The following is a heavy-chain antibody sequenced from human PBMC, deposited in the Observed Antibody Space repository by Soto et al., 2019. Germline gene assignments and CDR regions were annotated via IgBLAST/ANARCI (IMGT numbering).Heavy chain of an antibody. D-gene: IGHD2-2*01. CDR2: ISAYNGNT. J-gene: IGHJ6*02. CDR3: ARDRIVVVPAAMEYYYYGMDV. Sequence: QVQLVQSGAEVKKPGASVKVSCKASGYTFTSYGISWVRQAPGQELEWMGWISAYNGNTNYAQKLQGRVTMTTDTSTSTAYMELRSLRSDDTAVYYCARDRIVVVPAAMEYYYYGMDVWGQGTTVTVSS. V-gene: IGHV1-18*01. CDR1: GYTFTSYG.